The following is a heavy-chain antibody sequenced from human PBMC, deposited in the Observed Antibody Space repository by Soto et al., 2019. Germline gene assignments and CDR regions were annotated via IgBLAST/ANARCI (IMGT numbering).Heavy chain of an antibody. CDR2: IYYSGST. Sequence: PXWRLSITCTVSGGSISSSSYYWGWIRQPPGKGLEWIGSIYYSGSTYYNPSLKSRVTISVDTSKNQFSLKLSSVTAADTAVYYCATNYAYCYSDGMDVWGQGTTV. CDR3: ATNYAYCYSDGMDV. D-gene: IGHD4-4*01. J-gene: IGHJ6*02. CDR1: GGSISSSSYY. V-gene: IGHV4-39*01.